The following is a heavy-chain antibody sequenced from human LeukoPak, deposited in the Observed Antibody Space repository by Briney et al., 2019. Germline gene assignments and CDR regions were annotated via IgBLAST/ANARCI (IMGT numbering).Heavy chain of an antibody. CDR3: AGATWDSSPDY. D-gene: IGHD1-26*01. J-gene: IGHJ4*02. V-gene: IGHV4-61*01. Sequence: SETLSLTCTVSGGSVSSGRYYWSWIRQPPGKGLEWIGYIYYSGSTNYNPSLKSRVTISVDTSKNQFSLKLSSVTAADTAVYYCAGATWDSSPDYWGQGTLVTVSS. CDR1: GGSVSSGRYY. CDR2: IYYSGST.